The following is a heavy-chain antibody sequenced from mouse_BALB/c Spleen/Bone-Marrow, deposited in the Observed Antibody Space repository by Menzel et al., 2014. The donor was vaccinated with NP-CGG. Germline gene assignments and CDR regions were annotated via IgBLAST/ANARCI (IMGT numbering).Heavy chain of an antibody. D-gene: IGHD1-1*01. V-gene: IGHV4-1*02. CDR3: ARRYGSSYRYWYFDV. CDR2: INPDSSTI. CDR1: GFDFSRFW. J-gene: IGHJ1*01. Sequence: EVKLQESGGGLVQPGGSLKVSCAASGFDFSRFWMSWVRQAPGKGLEWIGEINPDSSTINYTPSLKDKFIISRDSAKNTRYLQVSKVRSEDTALYYCARRYGSSYRYWYFDVWGAGTTVTVSS.